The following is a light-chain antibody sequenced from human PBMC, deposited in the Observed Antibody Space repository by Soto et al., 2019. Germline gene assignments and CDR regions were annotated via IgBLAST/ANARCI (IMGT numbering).Light chain of an antibody. CDR1: QAINDY. CDR3: QQYGNLPIT. Sequence: DIQMTQSPSSLSASVGDRVTITCQASQAINDYLTWYQQKPGKAPKLLIYEASNLETGVPSRFSGSGSGTHFTFTISSLQPEDIATYYCQQYGNLPITFGQGTRLEIK. J-gene: IGKJ5*01. V-gene: IGKV1-33*01. CDR2: EAS.